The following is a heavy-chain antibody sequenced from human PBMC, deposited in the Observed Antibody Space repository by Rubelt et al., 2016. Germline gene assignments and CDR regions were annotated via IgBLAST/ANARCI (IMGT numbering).Heavy chain of an antibody. Sequence: QVQLQQWGAGLLKPSETLSLTCAVYGGSFSGYYWSWIRQPPGTGLEWIGEINHSGSTNYNPSLKSRVTISVDTSKNQLSLKLSSVAGADTAVYYCARFRCGGSCRPPNFYYYYGMDVWGQGTTVTVSS. CDR2: INHSGST. J-gene: IGHJ6*02. D-gene: IGHD2-15*01. CDR3: ARFRCGGSCRPPNFYYYYGMDV. V-gene: IGHV4-34*01. CDR1: GGSFSGYY.